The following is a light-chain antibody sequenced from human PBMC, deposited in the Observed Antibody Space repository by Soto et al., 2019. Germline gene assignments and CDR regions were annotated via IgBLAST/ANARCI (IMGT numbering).Light chain of an antibody. J-gene: IGLJ3*02. V-gene: IGLV2-14*01. Sequence: QSALTQPASVSGSAGKSITISCTGTSGDVGGYNYVSWYQLDPGKAPKLIIYEVNNRPSGVSNRFSGSKSGNTASLTISGLQAEDEADYYCTSYTSSGPWVFGGGTKVTV. CDR1: SGDVGGYNY. CDR3: TSYTSSGPWV. CDR2: EVN.